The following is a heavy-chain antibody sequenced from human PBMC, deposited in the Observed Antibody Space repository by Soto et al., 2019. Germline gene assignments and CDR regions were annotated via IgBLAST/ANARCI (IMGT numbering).Heavy chain of an antibody. V-gene: IGHV4-31*03. Sequence: QVQLQESGPGLVKPSQTLSLTCTVSGGSISSTTSYWSWIRQHPGEGLEWIGYIYYTGNTYYNPSPRSRVTISVDTSENQCSLKLTCVPVADTAVYYWAGEGGDGVDYWGQGTLVTVSS. D-gene: IGHD3-16*01. CDR1: GGSISSTTSY. J-gene: IGHJ4*02. CDR3: AGEGGDGVDY. CDR2: IYYTGNT.